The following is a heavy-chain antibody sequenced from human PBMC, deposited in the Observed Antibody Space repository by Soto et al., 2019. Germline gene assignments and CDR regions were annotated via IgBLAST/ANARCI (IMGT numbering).Heavy chain of an antibody. CDR3: ARVAVGSGSYSYPDYYGMDV. Sequence: ASVKVSCKASGYTFTGYYMHWVRQAPGQGLEWMGWINPNSGGTNYAQKFQGWVTMTRDTSISTAYMELSRLRSDDTAVYYCARVAVGSGSYSYPDYYGMDVWGQGTTLTVSS. J-gene: IGHJ6*02. CDR1: GYTFTGYY. D-gene: IGHD3-10*01. CDR2: INPNSGGT. V-gene: IGHV1-2*04.